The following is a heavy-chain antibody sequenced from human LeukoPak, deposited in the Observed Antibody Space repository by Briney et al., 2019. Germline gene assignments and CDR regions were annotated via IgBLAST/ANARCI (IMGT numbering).Heavy chain of an antibody. J-gene: IGHJ4*02. Sequence: GASVKVSCKASGGTFTSYAISWVRQAPGQGLEWMGRIIPILGIANYAQKFQGRVTITADKSTSTAYMELSSLRSEDKAVYYCARGGYSYGYGFDYWGQGTLVTVSS. V-gene: IGHV1-69*04. CDR3: ARGGYSYGYGFDY. CDR2: IIPILGIA. CDR1: GGTFTSYA. D-gene: IGHD5-18*01.